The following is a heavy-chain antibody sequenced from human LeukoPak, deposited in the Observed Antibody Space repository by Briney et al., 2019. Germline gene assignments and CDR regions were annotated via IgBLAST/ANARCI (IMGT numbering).Heavy chain of an antibody. D-gene: IGHD2-8*01. CDR3: ARDLPYYCTNGVCYPGYLDY. J-gene: IGHJ4*02. CDR2: INPSGGST. V-gene: IGHV1-46*01. CDR1: GYTFTSYY. Sequence: ASVKVSCKASGYTFTSYYMHWVRQAPGQGLEWMGIINPSGGSTSYAQKFQGRVTMTRDMSTSIAYMELSSLRSEDTAVYYCARDLPYYCTNGVCYPGYLDYWGQGTLVTVSS.